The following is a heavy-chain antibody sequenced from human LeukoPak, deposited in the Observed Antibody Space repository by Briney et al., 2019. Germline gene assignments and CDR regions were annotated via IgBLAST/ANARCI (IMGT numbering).Heavy chain of an antibody. D-gene: IGHD3-16*01. Sequence: GESLRISCKGSGYNLNTYWIGLVRPRPGEGPELGVIIYPGDIDTRCGPSFKGPVTISVDKSISTAYLQWSSLKASDTAMYYCARTSWRFVDPFYFDYWGQGTLVTVSS. CDR2: IYPGDIDT. J-gene: IGHJ4*02. CDR1: GYNLNTYW. V-gene: IGHV5-51*01. CDR3: ARTSWRFVDPFYFDY.